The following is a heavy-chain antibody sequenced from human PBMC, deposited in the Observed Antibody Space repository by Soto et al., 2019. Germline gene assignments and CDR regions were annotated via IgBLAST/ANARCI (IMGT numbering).Heavy chain of an antibody. CDR2: IYYSGST. CDR3: ASTVIAYGDYSYYFDY. D-gene: IGHD4-17*01. CDR1: GGSVSSGSYY. J-gene: IGHJ4*01. V-gene: IGHV4-61*01. Sequence: SETLSVTCTVSGGSVSSGSYYWSWIRQPPGKGLEWIGYIYYSGSTNYNPSLKSRVTISVDTSKNQFSLKLSSVTAADTAVYYCASTVIAYGDYSYYFDYWGHGTLVTVSS.